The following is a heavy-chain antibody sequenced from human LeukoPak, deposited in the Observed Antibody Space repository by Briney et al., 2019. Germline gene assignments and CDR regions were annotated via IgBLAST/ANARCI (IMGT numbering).Heavy chain of an antibody. D-gene: IGHD1-26*01. CDR3: AKDPRILNIVGASNAYFDL. J-gene: IGHJ2*01. Sequence: GGSLRLSCAASGFTFDDYAMNWVRQAPGKGLEWVSGISWNSGSRGYADSVKGRFTISRDNAKNSLYLQMNSLRAEDTAVYYCAKDPRILNIVGASNAYFDLWGRGTLVTVSS. CDR1: GFTFDDYA. CDR2: ISWNSGSR. V-gene: IGHV3-9*01.